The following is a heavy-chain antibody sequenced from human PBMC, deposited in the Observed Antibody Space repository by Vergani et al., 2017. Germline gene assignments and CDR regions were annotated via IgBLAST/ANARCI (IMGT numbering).Heavy chain of an antibody. CDR1: GYTFTSYD. D-gene: IGHD3-10*01. J-gene: IGHJ6*03. CDR3: ARGRQVATTVRARGVRRYNYYMDV. CDR2: MNPNSGNT. V-gene: IGHV1-8*01. Sequence: QVQLVQSGAEVKKPGASVKVSCKASGYTFTSYDINWVRQATGQGLEWMGWMNPNSGNTGYAHKFQGRVTMTRNTSISTAYMELSSLRSEDTAVYYCARGRQVATTVRARGVRRYNYYMDVWGKGSTVTVSS.